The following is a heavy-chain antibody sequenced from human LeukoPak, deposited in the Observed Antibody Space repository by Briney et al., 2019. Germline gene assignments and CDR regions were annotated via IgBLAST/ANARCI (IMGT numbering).Heavy chain of an antibody. CDR1: GGSISSSNW. Sequence: ASGTLSLTCAVSGGSISSSNWWSWVRQPPGKGLEWIGEIYHSGSTNYNPSLKSRVTISVDKSKNQFSLKLSSVTAADTAVCYCARGSIAVAGSTNWFDPWGQGTLVTVSS. J-gene: IGHJ5*02. D-gene: IGHD6-19*01. V-gene: IGHV4-4*02. CDR3: ARGSIAVAGSTNWFDP. CDR2: IYHSGST.